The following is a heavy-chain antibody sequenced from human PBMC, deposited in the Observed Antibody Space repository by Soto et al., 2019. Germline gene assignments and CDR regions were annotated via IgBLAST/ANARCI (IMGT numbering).Heavy chain of an antibody. D-gene: IGHD5-12*01. J-gene: IGHJ6*03. CDR2: IYYSGST. CDR3: ARMYREYSGYYYMDV. V-gene: IGHV4-59*08. Sequence: SETLSLTCTVSGGSISSYYWSWIRQPPGKGLEWIGYIYYSGSTNYNPSLKSRVTISVDTSKNQFSLKLSSVTAADTAVYYCARMYREYSGYYYMDVWGKGTTVTVSS. CDR1: GGSISSYY.